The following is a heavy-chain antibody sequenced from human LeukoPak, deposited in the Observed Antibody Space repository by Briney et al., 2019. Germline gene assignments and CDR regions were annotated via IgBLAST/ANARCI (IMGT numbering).Heavy chain of an antibody. V-gene: IGHV4-4*07. D-gene: IGHD3-22*01. CDR3: ARDGYYYDTSGYYYFDY. CDR2: IYTSGST. CDR1: GGSISSYY. J-gene: IGHJ4*02. Sequence: SEALSLTCTVSGGSISSYYWSWVRHPAGKGLEWIGRIYTSGSTNYNPSLNSRVTMSVDTSKNQFSLKLSSVTAADTAVYYCARDGYYYDTSGYYYFDYWGQGTLVTVSS.